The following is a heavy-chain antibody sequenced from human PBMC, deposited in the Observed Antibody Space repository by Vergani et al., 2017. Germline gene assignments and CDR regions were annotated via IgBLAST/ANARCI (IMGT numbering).Heavy chain of an antibody. Sequence: QLQLQESGPGLVKPSETLSLTCTVSGGSISSSSYYWGWIRQPPGKGLEWIGSIYYSGSTYYNPSLKSRVPISVDTSKNQFSRKLSSVTAADTAVCYCASSSSWYVGWGMDVWGQGTTVTVSS. V-gene: IGHV4-39*01. CDR3: ASSSSWYVGWGMDV. CDR1: GGSISSSSYY. CDR2: IYYSGST. D-gene: IGHD6-13*01. J-gene: IGHJ6*02.